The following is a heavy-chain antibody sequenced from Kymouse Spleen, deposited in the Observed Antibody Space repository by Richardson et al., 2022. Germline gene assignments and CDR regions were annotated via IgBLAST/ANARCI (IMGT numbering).Heavy chain of an antibody. CDR1: GFTFSGSA. V-gene: IGHV3-73*02. D-gene: IGHD3-22*01. Sequence: EVQLVESGGGLVQPGGSLKLSCAASGFTFSGSAMHWVRQASGKGLEWVGRIRSKANSYATAYAASVKGRFTISRDDSKNTAYLQMNSLKTEDTAVYYCTRHSDYYDLDYWGQGTLVTVSS. CDR2: IRSKANSYAT. CDR3: TRHSDYYDLDY. J-gene: IGHJ4*02.